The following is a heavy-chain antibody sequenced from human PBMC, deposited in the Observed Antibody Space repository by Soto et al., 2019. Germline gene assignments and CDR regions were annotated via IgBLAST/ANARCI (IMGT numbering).Heavy chain of an antibody. Sequence: QVQLVESGGGVVQPGRSLRLSCAASGFTFSSYGMHWVRQAPGKGLEWVALISYDGSDKYYADSVKGRFTISRDNSKNTLYVQINSLSDEDTAVSYCGAGQYFSDYWGQGTLVTVCS. CDR1: GFTFSSYG. D-gene: IGHD6-13*01. CDR2: ISYDGSDK. CDR3: GAGQYFSDY. V-gene: IGHV3-30*03. J-gene: IGHJ4*02.